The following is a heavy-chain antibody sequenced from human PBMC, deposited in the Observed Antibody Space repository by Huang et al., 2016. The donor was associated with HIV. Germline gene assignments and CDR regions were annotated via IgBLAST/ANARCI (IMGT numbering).Heavy chain of an antibody. J-gene: IGHJ4*02. CDR2: VYYDGSS. Sequence: QVRLQESGPGLVKPSQTLALTCTVSGVPISSGGFYWPWIRQPPGKGLEWVGYVYYDGSSHYNPSLKSRVIVSVDMSKNQFYLKLNSVTAADTAFYYCARAPYDSRGYYFWGRGTLVTVSS. CDR3: ARAPYDSRGYYF. V-gene: IGHV4-30-4*08. D-gene: IGHD3-22*01. CDR1: GVPISSGGFY.